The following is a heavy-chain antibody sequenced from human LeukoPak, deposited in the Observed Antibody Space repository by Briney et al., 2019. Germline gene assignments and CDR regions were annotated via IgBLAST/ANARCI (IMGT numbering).Heavy chain of an antibody. CDR1: GGTFSSYA. D-gene: IGHD2-2*01. Sequence: SVKVSCKASGGTFSSYAISWVRQAPGQGLEWMGGIIHIFGTANYAQKFQGRVTITTDESTSPAYMELSRLRSEDTAVYYCASETVVVPAAMVDDAFDIWGQGTMVTVSS. CDR3: ASETVVVPAAMVDDAFDI. CDR2: IIHIFGTA. V-gene: IGHV1-69*05. J-gene: IGHJ3*02.